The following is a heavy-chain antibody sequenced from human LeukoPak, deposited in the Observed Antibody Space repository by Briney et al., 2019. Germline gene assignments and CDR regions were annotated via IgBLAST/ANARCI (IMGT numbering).Heavy chain of an antibody. Sequence: GRSETLCGAASGFAYSTSTVHWVSQAPGKGLEWVAVISYDGSNKFYADSVKGRFAISRDNSKNTLYLQMTSLRAEDTAVFYCAQSPYAVGSYRIAGDYW. CDR1: GFAYSTST. D-gene: IGHD3-16*02. CDR3: AQSPYAVGSYRIAGDY. CDR2: ISYDGSNK. J-gene: IGHJ4*01. V-gene: IGHV3-30*09.